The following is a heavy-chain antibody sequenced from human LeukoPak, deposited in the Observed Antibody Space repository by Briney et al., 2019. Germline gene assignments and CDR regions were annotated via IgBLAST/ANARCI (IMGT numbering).Heavy chain of an antibody. D-gene: IGHD2-2*01. CDR1: GFTFSSYW. V-gene: IGHV3-74*01. CDR2: INSDGSST. CDR3: ARGYCSSTSCYASFDY. Sequence: GGSLRLSCAASGFTFSSYWMHWVRQAPGKGLVWVSRINSDGSSTSYADSVKGRFTISRDNAKNTLYLQMNSLRAEDTAVYYRARGYCSSTSCYASFDYWGQGTLVTVSS. J-gene: IGHJ4*02.